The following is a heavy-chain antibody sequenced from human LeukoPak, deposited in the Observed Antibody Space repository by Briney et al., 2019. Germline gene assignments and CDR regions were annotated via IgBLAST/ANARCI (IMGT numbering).Heavy chain of an antibody. D-gene: IGHD2-2*01. Sequence: ASVKVSCKASGYTFTGYYMHWVRQAPGQGLEWMGRINPNSGDANYAQKFQGRVTMTRDTSINTAYMELSGLKSDDTAVYYCARGTAASYEYWGQGTLVTVSS. CDR1: GYTFTGYY. CDR3: ARGTAASYEY. CDR2: INPNSGDA. V-gene: IGHV1-2*06. J-gene: IGHJ4*02.